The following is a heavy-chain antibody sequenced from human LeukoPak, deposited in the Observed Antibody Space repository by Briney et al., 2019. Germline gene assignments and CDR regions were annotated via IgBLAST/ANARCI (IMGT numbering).Heavy chain of an antibody. CDR2: LNPTSGST. CDR1: GGTFSSYA. D-gene: IGHD1-26*01. CDR3: ANLVKHDAFDI. Sequence: GASVKISCKASGGTFSSYAISWVRQAPGQGLEWMGVLNPTSGSTIFAQTLQGRVTMTRDTSTSTVYMELSSLRSEDTAVYYCANLVKHDAFDIWGQGTMVTVSS. V-gene: IGHV1-46*04. J-gene: IGHJ3*02.